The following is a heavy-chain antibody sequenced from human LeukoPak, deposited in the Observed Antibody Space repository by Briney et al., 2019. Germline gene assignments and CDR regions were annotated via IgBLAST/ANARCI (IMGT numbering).Heavy chain of an antibody. CDR1: GFTFSSSA. D-gene: IGHD2-2*01. CDR3: AKDVPDCSSTSCYPEGAFDI. V-gene: IGHV3-23*01. J-gene: IGHJ3*02. CDR2: ISNNGGYT. Sequence: GGSLRLSCAASGFTFSSSAMSWVRQAPGKGLEWVSAISNNGGYTYYADSVQGRFTISRDNSKSTLCLQMNSLRAEDTAVYYCAKDVPDCSSTSCYPEGAFDIWGQGTMVTVSS.